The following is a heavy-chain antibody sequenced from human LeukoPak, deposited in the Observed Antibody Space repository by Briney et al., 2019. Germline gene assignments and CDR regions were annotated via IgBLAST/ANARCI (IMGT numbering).Heavy chain of an antibody. V-gene: IGHV4-39*07. D-gene: IGHD2-21*02. Sequence: SETLSLTCTVSGGSISTSNYYWGWIRQPPGKGLEWIGNIFYSGSTYYSPSLKSRVTISVDESKNQFSLKLSSVTAADTAVYYCARDPKGDSPFDYWGQGTLVTVSS. CDR3: ARDPKGDSPFDY. CDR2: IFYSGST. J-gene: IGHJ4*02. CDR1: GGSISTSNYY.